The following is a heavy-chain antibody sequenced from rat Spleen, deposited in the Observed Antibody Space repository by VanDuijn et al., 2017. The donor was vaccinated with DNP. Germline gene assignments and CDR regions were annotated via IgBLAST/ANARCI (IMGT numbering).Heavy chain of an antibody. J-gene: IGHJ2*01. CDR3: AGRPPPTRGPFDY. CDR1: GITFSDHN. Sequence: EVQLVESGGGLVQPGRSLKLSCTVSGITFSDHNMAWVRQAPKKGLEWVATISYDGSDIYYRDSVKGRFTMSRDNAKRTLYLQMDSLRSEDTATYYCAGRPPPTRGPFDYWGQGVTVTVSS. V-gene: IGHV5-7*01. D-gene: IGHD1-4*01. CDR2: ISYDGSDI.